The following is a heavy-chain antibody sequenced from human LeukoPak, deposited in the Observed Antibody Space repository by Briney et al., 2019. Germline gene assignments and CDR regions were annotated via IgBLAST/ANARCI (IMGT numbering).Heavy chain of an antibody. CDR3: ARGRPYSGGYHLDY. Sequence: SETLSLTCTVSDDSARSDNYYGGWVRQPPGKGLEWIGNIYYSRRTYYSPSLKSRVTMSVDTSKNQFFLKLDSMTAADTAVYYCARGRPYSGGYHLDYWGQGTLVTVSA. CDR1: DDSARSDNYY. J-gene: IGHJ4*02. V-gene: IGHV4-39*01. CDR2: IYYSRRT. D-gene: IGHD1-26*01.